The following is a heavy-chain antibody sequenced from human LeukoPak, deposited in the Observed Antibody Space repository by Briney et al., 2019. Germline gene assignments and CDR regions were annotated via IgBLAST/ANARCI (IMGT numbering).Heavy chain of an antibody. J-gene: IGHJ4*02. D-gene: IGHD3-10*01. CDR1: GYTFTSYD. CDR2: MNPNRGDT. V-gene: IGHV1-8*01. Sequence: ASVKVSCKASGYTFTSYDIHWVRQATGQGLEWMGRMNPNRGDTDYAQKFQGRVTMTRNTSISTAYMELSSLRSEDTAVYYCARRTVWFGELDWGQGTLVTVSS. CDR3: ARRTVWFGELD.